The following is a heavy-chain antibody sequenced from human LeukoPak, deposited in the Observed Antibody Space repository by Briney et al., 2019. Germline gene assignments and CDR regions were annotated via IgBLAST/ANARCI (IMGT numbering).Heavy chain of an antibody. CDR3: ARVIRGILTYFDY. J-gene: IGHJ4*02. CDR2: INAGNGNT. CDR1: GYTFTSYA. D-gene: IGHD1-26*01. V-gene: IGHV1-3*01. Sequence: ASVKVSCKASGYTFTSYAMHWVRQAPGQRLEWMGWINAGNGNTKYSQKFQGRVTITRDTSASTAYMELSSLRSEDTAVYYCARVIRGILTYFDYWGQGTLVTVSS.